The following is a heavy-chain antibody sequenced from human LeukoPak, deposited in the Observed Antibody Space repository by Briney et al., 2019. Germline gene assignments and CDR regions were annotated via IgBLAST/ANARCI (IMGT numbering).Heavy chain of an antibody. Sequence: SETLSLTCAVYGGSFSGYYWSWIRQPPGKGLEWIGEINHSGSTNYNPSLKSRVTISVDTSKNQFSLKLSSVTAADTAVYYCARDDYDILTGYPSGFDYWGQGTLVTVSS. CDR1: GGSFSGYY. CDR2: INHSGST. D-gene: IGHD3-9*01. J-gene: IGHJ4*02. CDR3: ARDDYDILTGYPSGFDY. V-gene: IGHV4-34*01.